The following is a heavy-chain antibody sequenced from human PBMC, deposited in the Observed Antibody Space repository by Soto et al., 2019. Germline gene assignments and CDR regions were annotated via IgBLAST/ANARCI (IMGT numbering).Heavy chain of an antibody. CDR1: GFTVSSYG. V-gene: IGHV3-30*18. CDR2: ISYDGSNK. J-gene: IGHJ6*02. CDR3: AKGPAIVLVPAAMNYYYGMDV. Sequence: VQLVESGGGVVQPGRSLRLSCAASGFTVSSYGMHWVRQSPGKGLEGVAVISYDGSNKYYADSVKGRFTISRDNSKNTLYLQMNRLRAEDTAVYYCAKGPAIVLVPAAMNYYYGMDVWGQGTTVTVAS. D-gene: IGHD2-2*01.